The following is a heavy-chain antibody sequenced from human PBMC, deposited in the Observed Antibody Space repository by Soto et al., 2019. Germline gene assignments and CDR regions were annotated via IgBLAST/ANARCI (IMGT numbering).Heavy chain of an antibody. CDR3: AMGQVGVTSPQVDY. J-gene: IGHJ4*02. D-gene: IGHD1-26*01. Sequence: QVQLVESGGGVVQPGRSLRLSCAASGFTFSSYGMHWVRQAPGKGLEWVAVISYDGSNKYYSDSVKGRFTISRDNSKNTLYLQMNSLRAEDTAVYYCAMGQVGVTSPQVDYWGQGTLVTVSS. CDR2: ISYDGSNK. CDR1: GFTFSSYG. V-gene: IGHV3-30*03.